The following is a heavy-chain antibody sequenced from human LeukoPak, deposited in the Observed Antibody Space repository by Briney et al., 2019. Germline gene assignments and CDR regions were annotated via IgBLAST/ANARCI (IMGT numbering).Heavy chain of an antibody. J-gene: IGHJ4*02. CDR3: ARPLDSSNNYFDY. CDR2: ISSSSNYM. CDR1: GFTFSRNA. D-gene: IGHD6-13*01. V-gene: IGHV3-21*01. Sequence: PGGSLRLSCAASGFTFSRNAMNWVRLAPGKGLEWVSFISSSSNYMSYADSVKGRFTISRDNAKNSLYLQMNSLRAEDTAVYYCARPLDSSNNYFDYWGQGTLVTVSA.